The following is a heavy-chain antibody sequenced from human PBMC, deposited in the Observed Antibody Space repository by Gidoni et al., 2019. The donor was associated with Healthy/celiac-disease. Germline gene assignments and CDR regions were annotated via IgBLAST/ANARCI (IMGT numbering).Heavy chain of an antibody. Sequence: EVQLVESGGGLVQPGGSLRLSCAASGFTFSSYSMNWVRQAPGKGLEWVSYISSSSSTIYYADSVKGRFTISRDNAKNSLYLQMNSLRAEDTAVYYCARDPWDCTNGVCYRLYYFDYWGQGTLVTVSS. D-gene: IGHD2-8*01. V-gene: IGHV3-48*01. CDR3: ARDPWDCTNGVCYRLYYFDY. CDR2: ISSSSSTI. J-gene: IGHJ4*02. CDR1: GFTFSSYS.